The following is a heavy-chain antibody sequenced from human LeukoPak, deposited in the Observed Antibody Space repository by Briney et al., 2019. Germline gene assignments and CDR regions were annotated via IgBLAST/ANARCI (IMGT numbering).Heavy chain of an antibody. CDR2: IKQDGSEK. CDR1: GFTFSSYW. J-gene: IGHJ4*02. D-gene: IGHD6-19*01. V-gene: IGHV3-7*01. Sequence: GGSLRLSCAASGFTFSSYWMSWVRQAPGKGLEWVANIKQDGSEKYYVDSVKGRFTISRDNAKNSLYLQMNSLRAEDTAVYYCARASYSSGWYVSVGYYYYYMDYWGQGTLVIVSS. CDR3: ARASYSSGWYVSVGYYYYYMDY.